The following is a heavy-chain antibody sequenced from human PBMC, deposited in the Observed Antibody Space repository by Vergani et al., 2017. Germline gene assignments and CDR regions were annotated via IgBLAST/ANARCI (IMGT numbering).Heavy chain of an antibody. CDR3: AREVKYFDY. D-gene: IGHD2-21*01. J-gene: IGHJ4*02. CDR2: IYSGGSST. Sequence: EVQLLESGGGLVQPGGSLRLSCAASGFTFSSYAMSWVRQAPGKGLEWVSVIYSGGSSTYYADSVKGRFTISRDNSKNTLYLQMNSLRAEDTAVYYCAREVKYFDYWGQGTLVTVSS. V-gene: IGHV3-23*03. CDR1: GFTFSSYA.